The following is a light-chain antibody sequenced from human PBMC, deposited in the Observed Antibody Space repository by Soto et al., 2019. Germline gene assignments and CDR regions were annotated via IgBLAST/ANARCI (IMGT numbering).Light chain of an antibody. Sequence: EIVLTQSPATLSLSPGERATLSCRASQSVRSYLAWYRQNPGQPPRLLIYDTSNRATGIPARFSGCGYGTDFTLTISSLDPEDFAVYYGQQRSNWPLVTCGPGTRVDI. J-gene: IGKJ3*01. CDR3: QQRSNWPLVT. V-gene: IGKV3-11*01. CDR2: DTS. CDR1: QSVRSY.